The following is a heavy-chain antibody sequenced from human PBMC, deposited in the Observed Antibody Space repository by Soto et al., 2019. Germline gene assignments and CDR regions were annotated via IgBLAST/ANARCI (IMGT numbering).Heavy chain of an antibody. CDR2: ISSSSSYI. Sequence: EVQLVESGGGLVKPGGSLRLSCAASGFTFSSYSMNWVRQAPGKGLEWVSSISSSSSYIYYADSVKGRFTISRDNAKNSLYLQMNSLRAEDTAVYYCARCHDIVVVVAATRGGKGAFDIWGQGTMVTVSS. CDR1: GFTFSSYS. J-gene: IGHJ3*02. V-gene: IGHV3-21*01. D-gene: IGHD2-15*01. CDR3: ARCHDIVVVVAATRGGKGAFDI.